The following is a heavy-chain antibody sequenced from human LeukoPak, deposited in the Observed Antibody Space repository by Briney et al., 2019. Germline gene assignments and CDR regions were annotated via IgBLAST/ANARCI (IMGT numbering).Heavy chain of an antibody. V-gene: IGHV4-34*01. CDR1: GGSFNGYY. CDR2: INHREST. CDR3: ARGWGTIGRWLQFPGYYFDY. D-gene: IGHD5-24*01. J-gene: IGHJ4*02. Sequence: PSETLSLTCAVYGGSFNGYYWSWIRQPPGKGLEWIGEINHRESTNYNPSLKSRVTISVDTSKNQFSLKLSSVTAADTAVYYCARGWGTIGRWLQFPGYYFDYWGQGTLVTVSS.